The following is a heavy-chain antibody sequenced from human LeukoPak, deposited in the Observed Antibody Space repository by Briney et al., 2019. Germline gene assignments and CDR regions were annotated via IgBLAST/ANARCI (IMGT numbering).Heavy chain of an antibody. V-gene: IGHV3-66*01. J-gene: IGHJ4*02. CDR1: GFTVNSNY. CDR2: IYSGGSA. D-gene: IGHD3-9*01. CDR3: ARAPRSAFMLTGLYYFDY. Sequence: GGSLRLSCAASGFTVNSNYMSWVRQAPGKGLEWVSAIYSGGSAYSADSVKGRFTISRDNSKNTLYLQMNSLRAEDTAVYYCARAPRSAFMLTGLYYFDYWGQGTLVTVSS.